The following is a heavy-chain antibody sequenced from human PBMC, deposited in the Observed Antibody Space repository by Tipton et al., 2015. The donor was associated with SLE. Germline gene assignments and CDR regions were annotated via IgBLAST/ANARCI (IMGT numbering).Heavy chain of an antibody. CDR2: IYHSGNT. V-gene: IGHV4-59*01. Sequence: TLSLTCTVSYGSISGYYWSWIRQPPGKGLEWIGSIYHSGNTHYSPSLKSRVTMSVDTSKNQFSLKLSSVTAADTAVYYSAGERLHLDGTENTFDIWGQGTMVTVSS. J-gene: IGHJ3*02. CDR1: YGSISGYY. D-gene: IGHD2/OR15-2a*01. CDR3: AGERLHLDGTENTFDI.